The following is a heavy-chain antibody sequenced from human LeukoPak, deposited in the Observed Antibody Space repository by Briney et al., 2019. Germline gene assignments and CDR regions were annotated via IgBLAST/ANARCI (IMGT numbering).Heavy chain of an antibody. CDR1: GYTFTSYG. J-gene: IGHJ6*02. CDR3: ARDGYYDSSGYVSIDYYYYGMDV. CDR2: IIPIFGTA. Sequence: GASVKVSCKASGYTFTSYGISWVRQAPGQGLEWMGGIIPIFGTANYAQKFQGRVTITADESTSTAYMELSSLRSEDTAVYYCARDGYYDSSGYVSIDYYYYGMDVWGQGTTVTVSS. V-gene: IGHV1-69*13. D-gene: IGHD3-22*01.